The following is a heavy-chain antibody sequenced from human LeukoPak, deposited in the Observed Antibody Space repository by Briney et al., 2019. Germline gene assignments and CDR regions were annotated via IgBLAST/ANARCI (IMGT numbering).Heavy chain of an antibody. CDR3: ARDNSNPRDYYYYGMDV. CDR1: GFTFSSYW. J-gene: IGHJ6*02. D-gene: IGHD4-11*01. CDR2: IKQDGSEK. Sequence: GGSLRLSCAASGFTFSSYWMSWVRQAPGKGLEWVANIKQDGSEKHYVDSVKGRFAIPRDNAKNSLYLQMNSLRAEDTAVYYCARDNSNPRDYYYYGMDVWGQGTTVTVSS. V-gene: IGHV3-7*01.